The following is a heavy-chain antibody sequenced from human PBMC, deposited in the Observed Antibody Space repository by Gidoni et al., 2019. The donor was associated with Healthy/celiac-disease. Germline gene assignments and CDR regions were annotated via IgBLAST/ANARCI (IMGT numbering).Heavy chain of an antibody. V-gene: IGHV3-30*18. CDR1: GFTFSSYG. CDR3: AKDFSYGSGSPKKNYYYYGMDV. CDR2: ISYDGSNK. J-gene: IGHJ6*02. Sequence: QVQLVESGGGVVQPGRSLRLSCAASGFTFSSYGLHWVRQAPGKGLEWVAVISYDGSNKYYADSVKGRFTISRDNSKNTLYLQMNSLRAEDTAVYYCAKDFSYGSGSPKKNYYYYGMDVWGQGTTVTVSS. D-gene: IGHD3-10*01.